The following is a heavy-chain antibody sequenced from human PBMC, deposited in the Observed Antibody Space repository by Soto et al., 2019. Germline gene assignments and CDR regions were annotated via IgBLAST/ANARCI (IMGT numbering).Heavy chain of an antibody. J-gene: IGHJ6*02. V-gene: IGHV4-59*01. D-gene: IGHD1-1*01. Sequence: QVQLQESGPGLVKPSETLSLTCTVSGDSISTYYWSWIRQSPGKGLEWIGYVYHSGSTNYNPSLKSRIAISVVTSKNQFPLRLTSVTAADTAVYYCARDGSPENYYSAAMDIWGQGTAVTVSS. CDR2: VYHSGST. CDR1: GDSISTYY. CDR3: ARDGSPENYYSAAMDI.